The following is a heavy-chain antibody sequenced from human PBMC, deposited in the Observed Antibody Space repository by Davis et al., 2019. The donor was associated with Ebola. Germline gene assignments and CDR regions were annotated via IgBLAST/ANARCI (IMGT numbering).Heavy chain of an antibody. V-gene: IGHV3-7*01. J-gene: IGHJ2*01. Sequence: GESLTISCAASGFTFSSYWMSWVRQAPGKGLEWVANIKQDGSEKYYVDSVKGRFTISRDNAKNSLYLQMNSLRAEDTAVYYCARDRRWLRLGEWYFDLWGRGTLVTVSS. D-gene: IGHD5-12*01. CDR3: ARDRRWLRLGEWYFDL. CDR1: GFTFSSYW. CDR2: IKQDGSEK.